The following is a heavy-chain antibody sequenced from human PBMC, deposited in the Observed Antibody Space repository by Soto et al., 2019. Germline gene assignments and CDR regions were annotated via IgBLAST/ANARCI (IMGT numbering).Heavy chain of an antibody. V-gene: IGHV3-73*01. D-gene: IGHD3-22*01. CDR3: TRTYYYDSSGIFDY. CDR1: GFTFSGSA. J-gene: IGHJ4*02. Sequence: GGSLRLSCAASGFTFSGSAMHWVRQASGKGLEWVGRIRSKANSYATAYAASVKGRFTISRDDSKNTAYLQMNSLKTEDTAVYYCTRTYYYDSSGIFDYWGQGTLVTVSS. CDR2: IRSKANSYAT.